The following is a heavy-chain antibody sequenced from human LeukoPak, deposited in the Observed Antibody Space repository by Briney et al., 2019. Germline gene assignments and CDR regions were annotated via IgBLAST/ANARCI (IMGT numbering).Heavy chain of an antibody. D-gene: IGHD3-3*01. CDR2: ISSLSSYI. Sequence: GGSLRVSCVASGFTFSSLGMNWVRQAPGKGLEWVSSISSLSSYIYYADSVEGRFTISRDNAKNSLYLQMNSLRAEDTAVYYFAKVNNDLNVIDVWGQGTTVTVSS. CDR3: AKVNNDLNVIDV. J-gene: IGHJ6*02. CDR1: GFTFSSLG. V-gene: IGHV3-21*06.